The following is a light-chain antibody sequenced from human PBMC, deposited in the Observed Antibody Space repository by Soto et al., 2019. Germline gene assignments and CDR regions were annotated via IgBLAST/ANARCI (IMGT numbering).Light chain of an antibody. Sequence: QSVLTQPASVSGSPGQSITISCTGTSSDVGSYNLVSWYQQHPGKAPKLIIYEGSKRPSGVSNRFSGSKSGNTASLTISGLQEEDEADYYCCSFAGNSIILFGGGTKLTVL. J-gene: IGLJ2*01. CDR2: EGS. CDR3: CSFAGNSIIL. CDR1: SSDVGSYNL. V-gene: IGLV2-23*01.